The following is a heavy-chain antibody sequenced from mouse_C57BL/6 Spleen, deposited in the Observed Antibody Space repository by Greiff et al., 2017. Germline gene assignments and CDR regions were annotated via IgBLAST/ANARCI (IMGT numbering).Heavy chain of an antibody. V-gene: IGHV1-18*01. D-gene: IGHD2-3*01. CDR2: INPNNGGT. CDR3: ASSIDDGYDWYFDV. CDR1: GYTFTDYN. Sequence: VQLKQSGPELVKPGASVKIPCKASGYTFTDYNMDWVKQSHGKSLEWIGDINPNNGGTIYNQKFKGKATLTVDKSSSTAYMELRSLTSEDTAVYYCASSIDDGYDWYFDVWGTGKTVTVSS. J-gene: IGHJ1*03.